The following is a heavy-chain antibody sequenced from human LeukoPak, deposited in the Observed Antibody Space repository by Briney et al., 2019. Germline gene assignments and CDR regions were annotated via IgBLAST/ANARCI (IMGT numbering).Heavy chain of an antibody. CDR3: ASGRIAALDY. J-gene: IGHJ4*02. Sequence: PSEXLSLTCTVSGGSISSYYWSWLRQPAGKGLEWIGRIYTSGSTNYNPSLKSRVTMSVDTSKNQFSLKLSSVTAADTAVYYCASGRIAALDYWGQGTLVTVSS. D-gene: IGHD6-6*01. V-gene: IGHV4-4*07. CDR2: IYTSGST. CDR1: GGSISSYY.